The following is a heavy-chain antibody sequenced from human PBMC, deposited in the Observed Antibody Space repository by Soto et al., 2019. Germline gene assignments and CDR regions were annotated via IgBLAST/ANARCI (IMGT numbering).Heavy chain of an antibody. D-gene: IGHD3-3*02. V-gene: IGHV1-69*12. CDR1: GGTFRTSA. CDR2: IMPVFPTA. J-gene: IGHJ6*01. Sequence: QVQLVQSGAEVKKPGSSVKVSCKTSGGTFRTSAISWVCQAPGQGLEWMGGIMPVFPTADYAQKFQGRVTITADESTSTAYMELSSLRSEDTAVYYCARDKDRQQLGGNYYYIMDVWGQGTTVTVSS. CDR3: ARDKDRQQLGGNYYYIMDV.